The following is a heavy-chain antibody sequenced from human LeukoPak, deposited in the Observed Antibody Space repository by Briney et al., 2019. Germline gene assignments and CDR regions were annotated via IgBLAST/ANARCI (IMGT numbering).Heavy chain of an antibody. V-gene: IGHV3-21*01. Sequence: GGSLRLSCAASGFTFSSYSMNWVRHAPGKGLEWVSSISSSSSYIYYADSVKGRFTISRDNAKNSLYLQMISLRAEDTAVYYCARVRWPYYYDSSGYVDYWGQGTLVTVSS. CDR2: ISSSSSYI. D-gene: IGHD3-22*01. CDR1: GFTFSSYS. J-gene: IGHJ4*02. CDR3: ARVRWPYYYDSSGYVDY.